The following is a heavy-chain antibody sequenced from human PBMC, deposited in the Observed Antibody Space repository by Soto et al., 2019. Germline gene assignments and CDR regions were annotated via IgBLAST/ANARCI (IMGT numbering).Heavy chain of an antibody. CDR1: GGTFSSYA. CDR3: ARSQGSSTSLEIYYYYYYGMDV. J-gene: IGHJ6*02. V-gene: IGHV1-69*01. CDR2: IIPISGTA. D-gene: IGHD2-2*01. Sequence: QVQLVQSGAEVKKPGSSVKVSCKASGGTFSSYAISWVRQAPGQGLEWMGGIIPISGTANNAQKFQDRVTITADESTSTAYMELSSLRSEDTAVYYCARSQGSSTSLEIYYYYYYGMDVWGQGTTVTVSS.